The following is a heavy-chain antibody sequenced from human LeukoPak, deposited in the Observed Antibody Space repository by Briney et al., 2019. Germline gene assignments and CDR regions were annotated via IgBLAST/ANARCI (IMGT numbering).Heavy chain of an antibody. CDR3: ARDRHLYSNSWTFDY. CDR2: ISTSSGTI. D-gene: IGHD6-13*01. CDR1: GFTFSSYS. J-gene: IGHJ4*02. V-gene: IGHV3-48*04. Sequence: GGSLRLSCAASGFTFSSYSMNWVRHAPGKGLEWVSYISTSSGTIYYADSVKGRFTISRDNAKNSLYLQMNSLRAEDTAVYYCARDRHLYSNSWTFDYWGQGTLVTVSS.